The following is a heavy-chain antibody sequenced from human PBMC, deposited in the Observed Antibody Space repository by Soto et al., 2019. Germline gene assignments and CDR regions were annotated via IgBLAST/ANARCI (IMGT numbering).Heavy chain of an antibody. CDR1: GGSISSSSYY. CDR2: IYYSGST. Sequence: KPSETLSLTCTVSGGSISSSSYYWGWIRQPPGKGLEWIGSIYYSGSTYYNPSLKSRVTISVDTSKNQFSLKLSSVTAADTAVYYCARRMGSGSYEVWFDPWGQGTLVTVSS. J-gene: IGHJ5*02. D-gene: IGHD3-10*01. CDR3: ARRMGSGSYEVWFDP. V-gene: IGHV4-39*01.